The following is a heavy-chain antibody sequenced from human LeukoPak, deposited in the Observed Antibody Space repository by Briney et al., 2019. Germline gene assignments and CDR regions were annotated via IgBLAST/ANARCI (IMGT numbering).Heavy chain of an antibody. CDR1: GFTFSSYG. Sequence: PGGSLRLSCAASGFTFSSYGMHWVRQAPGKGLKWVAFIRYDGSNRYYADSVKGRFTISRDNSKNTLFLQMSSLRAEDTALYYCAKVPKNRGWSVDYWGQGTLVTVSS. D-gene: IGHD6-19*01. CDR3: AKVPKNRGWSVDY. CDR2: IRYDGSNR. J-gene: IGHJ4*02. V-gene: IGHV3-30*02.